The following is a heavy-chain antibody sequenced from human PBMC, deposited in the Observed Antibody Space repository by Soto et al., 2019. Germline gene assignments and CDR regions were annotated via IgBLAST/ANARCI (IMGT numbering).Heavy chain of an antibody. V-gene: IGHV3-21*01. CDR3: ARTRPTGYSSSWTHDAFDI. Sequence: GGSLRRSCAASGFTFSSYSINWVRQAPGKGLEWVSSISSSSSYIYYADSVKGRFTISRDNAKNSLYLQMNSLRAEDTAVYYCARTRPTGYSSSWTHDAFDIWGQGTMVTVSS. D-gene: IGHD6-13*01. CDR2: ISSSSSYI. J-gene: IGHJ3*02. CDR1: GFTFSSYS.